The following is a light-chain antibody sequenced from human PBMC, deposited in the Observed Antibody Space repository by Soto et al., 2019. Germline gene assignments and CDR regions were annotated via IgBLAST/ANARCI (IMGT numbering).Light chain of an antibody. V-gene: IGLV2-23*03. J-gene: IGLJ1*01. CDR1: SSDVGSYNL. CDR3: CSFAGSNTFG. Sequence: QSVLTQPASVSGSPGQSITLSCTGTSSDVGSYNLVSWYQQHPGKAPKLMIYEGSKRPSGVSNRFSGSKSGNTASLTISGFHAEDEADYDCCSFAGSNTFGFGTGTKVTVL. CDR2: EGS.